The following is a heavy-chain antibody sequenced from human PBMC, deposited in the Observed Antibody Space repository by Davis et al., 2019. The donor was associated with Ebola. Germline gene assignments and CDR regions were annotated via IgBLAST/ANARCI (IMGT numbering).Heavy chain of an antibody. V-gene: IGHV3-30-3*01. CDR1: GFTFSSYA. D-gene: IGHD3-3*01. CDR2: ISYDGSNK. Sequence: PGGSLRLSCAASGFTFSSYAMHWVRQAPGKGLEWVAVISYDGSNKYYADSVKGRFTISRDNSKNTLYLQMNSLRAEDTAVYYCARDITIFGVGYGMDVWGQGTTVTVSS. J-gene: IGHJ6*02. CDR3: ARDITIFGVGYGMDV.